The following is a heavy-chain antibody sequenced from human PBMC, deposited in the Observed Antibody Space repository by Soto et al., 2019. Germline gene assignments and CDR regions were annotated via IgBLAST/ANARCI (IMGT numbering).Heavy chain of an antibody. D-gene: IGHD3-10*01. CDR1: GDTFTTYD. Sequence: ASVKVSCKASGDTFTTYDINWVRQATGHGLEWMGWINPNSGNIGYAQRFQGRVTMTRDTAIRTAYMEVSSLRSDDTAVYYCARGRASGSYYLLDYWGQGTLVTVPS. CDR3: ARGRASGSYYLLDY. CDR2: INPNSGNI. J-gene: IGHJ4*02. V-gene: IGHV1-8*01.